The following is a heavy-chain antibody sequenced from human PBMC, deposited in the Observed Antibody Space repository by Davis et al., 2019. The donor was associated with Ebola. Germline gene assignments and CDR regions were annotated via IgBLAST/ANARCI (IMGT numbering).Heavy chain of an antibody. CDR3: VRGWLRSKFDY. CDR2: TYYYRSKWYI. D-gene: IGHD5-12*01. CDR1: GDSVSGNNGA. Sequence: HSQTLSLTCAISGDSVSGNNGAWNWIRQSPSRGLEWLGGTYYYRSKWYIDYEESVKSRIIINPDTSRNQLSLQVNSVTPEDTAVYYCVRGWLRSKFDYWGRGTLVTVSS. V-gene: IGHV6-1*01. J-gene: IGHJ4*02.